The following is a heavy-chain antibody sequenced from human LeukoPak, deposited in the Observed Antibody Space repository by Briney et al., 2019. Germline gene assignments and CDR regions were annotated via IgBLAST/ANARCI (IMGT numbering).Heavy chain of an antibody. CDR1: GFTFSSYS. J-gene: IGHJ4*02. V-gene: IGHV3-74*01. CDR2: INNDGSST. Sequence: GGSVRLSCAASGFTFSSYSMNWVRQAPGKGLVWDSRINNDGSSTSYADSVQGRFTISRDNAKHTLYLQMNSLRAEDTALPYCAKDRVIGSGWSGAFDYWGQGTLVTVSS. CDR3: AKDRVIGSGWSGAFDY. D-gene: IGHD6-19*01.